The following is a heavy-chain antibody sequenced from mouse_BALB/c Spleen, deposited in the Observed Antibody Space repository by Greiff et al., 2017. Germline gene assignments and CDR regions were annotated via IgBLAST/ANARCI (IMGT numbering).Heavy chain of an antibody. J-gene: IGHJ1*01. D-gene: IGHD2-4*01. V-gene: IGHV1S135*01. CDR1: GYSFTSYY. CDR3: ARSGSTMSSDWDFDV. Sequence: VQLKESGPELMKPGASVKISCKASGYSFTSYYMHWVKQSHGKSLEWIGYIDPFNGGTSYNQKFKGKATLTVDKSSSTAYMHLSSLTSEDSAVYYCARSGSTMSSDWDFDVWGAGTTVTVSS. CDR2: IDPFNGGT.